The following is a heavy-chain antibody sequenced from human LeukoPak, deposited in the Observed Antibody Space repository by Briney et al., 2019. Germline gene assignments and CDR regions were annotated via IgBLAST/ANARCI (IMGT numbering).Heavy chain of an antibody. CDR2: ISAYNGNT. CDR1: GYTFTSYG. J-gene: IGHJ4*02. V-gene: IGHV1-18*01. D-gene: IGHD3-22*01. CDR3: ARDWDYYDSSGYSTFDY. Sequence: GASEKVSCKASGYTFTSYGISWVRQAPGQGLEWMGWISAYNGNTNYAQKLQGRVTMTTDTSTSTAYMELRSLRSDDTAVYYCARDWDYYDSSGYSTFDYWGQGTLVTVSS.